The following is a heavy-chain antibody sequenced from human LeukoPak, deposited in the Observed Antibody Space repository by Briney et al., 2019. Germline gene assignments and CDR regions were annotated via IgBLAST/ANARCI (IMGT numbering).Heavy chain of an antibody. J-gene: IGHJ6*03. CDR3: ARVGHDYGDYYYYYMDV. CDR1: GGSISSYY. D-gene: IGHD4-17*01. V-gene: IGHV4-4*07. CDR2: IYTSGST. Sequence: PSETLSLTCTVSGGSISSYYWSWIRQPAGKGLEWIGRIYTSGSTNYNPSLKSRVTMSVDTSKNQFSLKLSSVTAADTAVYYCARVGHDYGDYYYYYMDVWGKGITVTVSS.